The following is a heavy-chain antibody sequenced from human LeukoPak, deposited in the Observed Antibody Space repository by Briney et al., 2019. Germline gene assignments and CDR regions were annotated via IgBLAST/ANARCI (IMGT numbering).Heavy chain of an antibody. V-gene: IGHV3-33*01. Sequence: PGGSLRLSCAASGFTFSSYGIHWVRQAPGKGLEWVAIIWYDGSNKYYADSVKGRFTISRDNSKNTLYLQMNSLRAEDTAVYYCARDNRPMTTVTGWFDPWGQGTLVTVSS. J-gene: IGHJ5*02. CDR3: ARDNRPMTTVTGWFDP. D-gene: IGHD4-17*01. CDR1: GFTFSSYG. CDR2: IWYDGSNK.